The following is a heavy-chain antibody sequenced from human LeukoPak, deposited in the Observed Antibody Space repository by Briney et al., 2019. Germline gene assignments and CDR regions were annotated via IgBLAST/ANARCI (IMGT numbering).Heavy chain of an antibody. D-gene: IGHD6-19*01. V-gene: IGHV1-2*02. Sequence: ASVKVSCKASGYTFTGYYLHWVRQAPGQGLEGMGWINPNSGGTKYAQKFKGRVTITRDTSISTAYMELSRLRSDDTAVYYCARGGRSSGWYYFDYWGQGTLVTVSS. CDR1: GYTFTGYY. CDR2: INPNSGGT. J-gene: IGHJ4*02. CDR3: ARGGRSSGWYYFDY.